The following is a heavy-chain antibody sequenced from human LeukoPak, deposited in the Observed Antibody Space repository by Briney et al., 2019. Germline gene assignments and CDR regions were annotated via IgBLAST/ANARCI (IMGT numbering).Heavy chain of an antibody. Sequence: VASVKVSCKASGYTFTSYGISWVRQAPGQGLEWMGWISAYNGNTNYAQKLQGRVTMTTDTSTSTAYMELRSLRSDDTAVYYCARLYCSGGSCYYYYGMDVWGQGTLVTVSS. D-gene: IGHD2-15*01. J-gene: IGHJ6*02. CDR1: GYTFTSYG. V-gene: IGHV1-18*01. CDR2: ISAYNGNT. CDR3: ARLYCSGGSCYYYYGMDV.